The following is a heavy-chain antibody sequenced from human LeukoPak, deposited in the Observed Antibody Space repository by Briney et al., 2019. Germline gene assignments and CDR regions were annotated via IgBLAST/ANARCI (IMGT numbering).Heavy chain of an antibody. CDR1: GYTFIGYY. D-gene: IGHD1-14*01. V-gene: IGHV1-2*02. Sequence: ASVKVSCKASGYTFIGYYMHWVRQAPGQGLEWMGWINPNSGGTNYAQKFQGRVTMTRDTSISTAYMELSRLRSDDTAVYYCAGVTGKALKLNYWGQGTLVTVSS. CDR3: AGVTGKALKLNY. J-gene: IGHJ4*02. CDR2: INPNSGGT.